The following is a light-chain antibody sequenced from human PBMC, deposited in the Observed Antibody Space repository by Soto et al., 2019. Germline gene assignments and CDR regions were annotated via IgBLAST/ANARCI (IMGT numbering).Light chain of an antibody. Sequence: VTLSAVALSLSQKERATLSCRASQSVSSNLAWYQQKPGQAPRLLIYGASTRATGIPARFSGSGSGTEFTLTINTLVPADFAVYYCKQDSDWLSWWFGQGSK. CDR2: GAS. V-gene: IGKV3-15*01. J-gene: IGKJ1*01. CDR3: KQDSDWLSWW. CDR1: QSVSSN.